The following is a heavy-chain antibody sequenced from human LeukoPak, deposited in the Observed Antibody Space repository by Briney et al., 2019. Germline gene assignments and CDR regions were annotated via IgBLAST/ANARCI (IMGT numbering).Heavy chain of an antibody. CDR1: SGSITSTPYH. V-gene: IGHV4-39*07. CDR3: ARADGYSGYDSATGRHFDY. D-gene: IGHD5-12*01. Sequence: PSETLSLTCSVSSGSITSTPYHWDWIRQPPGKGLEWIGSITYSGNTYYNPSLKSRVTISGDTSKNQFSLKLSSVTAADTAVYYCARADGYSGYDSATGRHFDYWGQGTLVTVSS. J-gene: IGHJ4*02. CDR2: ITYSGNT.